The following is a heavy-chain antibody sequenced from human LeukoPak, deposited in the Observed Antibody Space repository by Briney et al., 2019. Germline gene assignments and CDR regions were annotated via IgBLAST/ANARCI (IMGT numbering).Heavy chain of an antibody. D-gene: IGHD2-2*01. J-gene: IGHJ6*02. CDR2: IKQDGSEK. CDR3: ARDGDIVVVPAADTDYYYGMDV. Sequence: GGSLRLSCAASGFTFSSYWMSWVRQAPGGGLEWVANIKQDGSEKYYVDSVKGRFTISRDNAKNSLYLQMNSLRAEDTAVYYCARDGDIVVVPAADTDYYYGMDVWGQGTTVTVSS. CDR1: GFTFSSYW. V-gene: IGHV3-7*01.